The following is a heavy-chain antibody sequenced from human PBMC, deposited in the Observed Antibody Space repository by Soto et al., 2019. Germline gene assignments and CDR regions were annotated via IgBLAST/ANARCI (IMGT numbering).Heavy chain of an antibody. J-gene: IGHJ4*02. CDR2: ISSSSSTI. Sequence: GGSLRLSCAASGFTFSSYSMNWVRQAPGKGLEWVSYISSSSSTIYYADSVKGRFTISRDNAKNSLYLQMNSLRDEDTAVYYCAREIAVAGISAFLDYWGQGTLVTASS. CDR3: AREIAVAGISAFLDY. CDR1: GFTFSSYS. D-gene: IGHD6-19*01. V-gene: IGHV3-48*02.